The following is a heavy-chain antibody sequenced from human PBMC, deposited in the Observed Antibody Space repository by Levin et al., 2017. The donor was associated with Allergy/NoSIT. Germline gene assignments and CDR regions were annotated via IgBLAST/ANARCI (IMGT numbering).Heavy chain of an antibody. CDR1: GFTLSDYA. D-gene: IGHD1-14*01. CDR3: AKKQGGTTGFSFDV. CDR2: ITGGGINT. J-gene: IGHJ3*01. V-gene: IGHV3-23*01. Sequence: GGSLRLSCDASGFTLSDYAMSWVRQAPGKGLEWVSVITGGGINTYYGDSVKGRFTVSRDNSKNTLYLELNSLRAEDTAVYYCAKKQGGTTGFSFDVWGQGTMVTVSS.